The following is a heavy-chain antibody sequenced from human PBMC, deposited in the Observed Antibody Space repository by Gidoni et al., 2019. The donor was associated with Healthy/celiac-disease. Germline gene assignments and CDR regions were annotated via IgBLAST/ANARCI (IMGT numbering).Heavy chain of an antibody. CDR1: GYPFTAYY. CDR3: ARASLLQADSSGWNHFDY. V-gene: IGHV1-2*04. D-gene: IGHD6-19*01. CDR2: INPNSGGT. Sequence: QVQLVQSGAEVTKPGASVKVSCKASGYPFTAYYLHWVRQAPGQGLEWMGWINPNSGGTNDAQKFQGWVTMTRDTSISTAYMELSRLRSDDTAVYYCARASLLQADSSGWNHFDYWGQGTLVTVSS. J-gene: IGHJ4*02.